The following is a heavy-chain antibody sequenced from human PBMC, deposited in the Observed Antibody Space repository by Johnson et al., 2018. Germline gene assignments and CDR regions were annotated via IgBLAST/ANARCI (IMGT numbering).Heavy chain of an antibody. J-gene: IGHJ6*02. V-gene: IGHV3-21*01. CDR3: ARDPIDCSSTSCYYPLPDYYYYGMDV. Sequence: VQLVQSGGGLVKPGGSLRLSCAASGFTFSSYSMNWVRQAPGKGLEWVSSISSSSSYIYYADSVKGRFTISRDNAKNSLYLQMNSLSAEDTAVYYGARDPIDCSSTSCYYPLPDYYYYGMDVWGQGTTVIVSS. D-gene: IGHD2-2*01. CDR1: GFTFSSYS. CDR2: ISSSSSYI.